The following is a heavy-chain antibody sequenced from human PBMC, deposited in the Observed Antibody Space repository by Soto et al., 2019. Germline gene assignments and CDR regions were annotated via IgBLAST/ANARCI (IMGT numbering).Heavy chain of an antibody. D-gene: IGHD5-18*01. V-gene: IGHV4-59*01. J-gene: IGHJ6*02. CDR1: GGSISIYY. CDR2: IYYSGST. CDR3: AGAKPLWMDV. Sequence: QVQLQESGPGLVKPSETLSLTCTVSGGSISIYYWSWIRQPPGKGLKWIGYIYYSGSTNYNPSLKSRVTISVDTSKNQFSLKLSSVTAADTAVYYCAGAKPLWMDVWGQGTTVTVSS.